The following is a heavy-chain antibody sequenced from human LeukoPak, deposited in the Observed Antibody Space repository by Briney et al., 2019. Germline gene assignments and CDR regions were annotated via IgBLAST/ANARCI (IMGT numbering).Heavy chain of an antibody. CDR1: GFTFSTYI. CDR2: ISSSSSTT. D-gene: IGHD6-19*01. J-gene: IGHJ4*02. Sequence: GGSLRLSCAASGFTFSTYILNWVRQAPGKGLEWVSYISSSSSTTEYADSVKGRFTISRDNAKNSLSLQMNSLRDEDTAVYYCARDYGWSFDYWGQGTLVTVSS. CDR3: ARDYGWSFDY. V-gene: IGHV3-48*02.